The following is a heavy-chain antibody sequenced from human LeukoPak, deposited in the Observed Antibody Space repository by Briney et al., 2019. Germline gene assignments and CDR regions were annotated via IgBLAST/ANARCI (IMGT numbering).Heavy chain of an antibody. Sequence: ASVKVSCNASGYTFTDNYMHWVRQAPGQGLEWMGWINPTSGGTEYAQKFQGRVTMTRDTSITTAYMELSGLTSDDAAVYYCARAGAGCESFDYWGQGTGVTVSS. CDR1: GYTFTDNY. V-gene: IGHV1-2*02. D-gene: IGHD2-21*01. CDR3: ARAGAGCESFDY. CDR2: INPTSGGT. J-gene: IGHJ4*02.